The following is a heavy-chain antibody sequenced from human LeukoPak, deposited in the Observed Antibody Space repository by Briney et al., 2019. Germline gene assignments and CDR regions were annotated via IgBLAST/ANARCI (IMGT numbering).Heavy chain of an antibody. D-gene: IGHD3-10*01. CDR2: IYYSGST. CDR1: GGSITYYY. CDR3: ARVQEWFGELSWFDP. J-gene: IGHJ5*02. Sequence: SETLSLTCTVSGGSITYYYWSWIRQPPGKGLEWIGYIYYSGSTNYNPSLKSRVTISVDTSKNQFSLKLSSVTAADTAVYYCARVQEWFGELSWFDPWGQGTLVTVSS. V-gene: IGHV4-59*01.